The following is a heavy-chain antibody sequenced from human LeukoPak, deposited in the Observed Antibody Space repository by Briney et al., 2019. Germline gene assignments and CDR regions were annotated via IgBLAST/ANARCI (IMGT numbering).Heavy chain of an antibody. CDR1: GFTFSSYA. CDR2: INWNGGST. V-gene: IGHV3-20*04. J-gene: IGHJ4*02. Sequence: GGSLRLSCAASGFTFSSYAMSWVRQAPGKGLEWVSGINWNGGSTGYADSVKGRFTISRDNAKNSLYLQMNSLRAEDTALYYCARAKVCSGWYEILDYWGQGTLVTVSS. D-gene: IGHD6-19*01. CDR3: ARAKVCSGWYEILDY.